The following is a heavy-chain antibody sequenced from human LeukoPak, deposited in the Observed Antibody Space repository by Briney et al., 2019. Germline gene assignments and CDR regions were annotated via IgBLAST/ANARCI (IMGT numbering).Heavy chain of an antibody. CDR3: ARGRYVVVPAATFFDY. D-gene: IGHD2-2*01. J-gene: IGHJ4*02. CDR2: ISYDGSNE. Sequence: GGSLRLSCAASGFTFSNFGMHWVRQAPGKGLEWLAVISYDGSNEYHADSVKGRFTISRDNAKNSLYLQMNSLRAEDTAVYYCARGRYVVVPAATFFDYWGQGTLVTVSS. CDR1: GFTFSNFG. V-gene: IGHV3-30*03.